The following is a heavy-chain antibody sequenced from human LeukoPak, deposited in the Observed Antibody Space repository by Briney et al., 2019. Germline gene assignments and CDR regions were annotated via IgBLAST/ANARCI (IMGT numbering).Heavy chain of an antibody. CDR2: IKQDGSEK. J-gene: IGHJ4*02. CDR3: ARAPPYCGGDCYSDY. D-gene: IGHD2-21*02. V-gene: IGHV3-7*01. Sequence: GGSLRLSCAASGFTFSSYWMSWVRQAPGKGLEWVANIKQDGSEKYYVDSVKGRFTISRDNAENSLYLQMNSLRAEDTAVYYCARAPPYCGGDCYSDYWGQGTLVTVSS. CDR1: GFTFSSYW.